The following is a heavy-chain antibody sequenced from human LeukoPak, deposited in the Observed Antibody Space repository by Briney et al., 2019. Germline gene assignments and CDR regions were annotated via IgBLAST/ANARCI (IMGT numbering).Heavy chain of an antibody. CDR2: IYYSGST. Sequence: SETLSLTCTVSGGSISSSSYYWGWIRQPPGKGLEWIGSIYYSGSTYYNPSLKSRVTISVDTSKNQFSLKLSSVTAADTAVYYCARLLDSSAVDYWGQGTLVTVSS. CDR1: GGSISSSSYY. D-gene: IGHD3-22*01. V-gene: IGHV4-39*01. J-gene: IGHJ4*02. CDR3: ARLLDSSAVDY.